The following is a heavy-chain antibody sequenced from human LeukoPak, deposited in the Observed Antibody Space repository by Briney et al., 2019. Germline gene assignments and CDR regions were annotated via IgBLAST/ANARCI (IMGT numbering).Heavy chain of an antibody. J-gene: IGHJ3*02. D-gene: IGHD6-13*01. CDR1: GGSISSGGYY. CDR3: ARGGDTGYSSRWYGGGDAFDI. V-gene: IGHV4-31*03. CDR2: IYYSGST. Sequence: SETLSLTCTVSGGSISSGGYYWSWIRQHPGKGLEWIGYIYYSGSTYYNPSLKSRVTISVDTSKNQFSLKLSSVTAADPAVYYCARGGDTGYSSRWYGGGDAFDIWGQGTMVTVSS.